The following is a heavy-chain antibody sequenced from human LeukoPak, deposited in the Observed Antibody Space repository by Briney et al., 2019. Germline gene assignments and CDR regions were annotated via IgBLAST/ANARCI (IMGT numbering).Heavy chain of an antibody. D-gene: IGHD3-16*01. Sequence: GGSLRLSCAASGFTFSSYGMHWVRQAPGKGLEWVAVISYDGSNKYYADSVKGRFTISRDNSKNTLYLQMNSLRAEDTAVYYCARDQADGDYYYYGMDVWGQGTTVTVSS. CDR3: ARDQADGDYYYYGMDV. J-gene: IGHJ6*02. V-gene: IGHV3-30*03. CDR1: GFTFSSYG. CDR2: ISYDGSNK.